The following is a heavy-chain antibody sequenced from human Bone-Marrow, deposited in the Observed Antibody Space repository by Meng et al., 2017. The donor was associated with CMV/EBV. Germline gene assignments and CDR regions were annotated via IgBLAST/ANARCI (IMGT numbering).Heavy chain of an antibody. CDR2: IKQDGSEK. CDR1: GFTFSSYW. V-gene: IGHV3-7*01. J-gene: IGHJ4*02. Sequence: GESLKISCAASGFTFSSYWMSWVRQAPGKGLEWVANIKQDGSEKYYVDSVKGRFTIPRDNAKNSLYLQMNSLRAEDTAVYYCARAPPGIWLARFDYWGQGTLVTVSS. CDR3: ARAPPGIWLARFDY. D-gene: IGHD3-22*01.